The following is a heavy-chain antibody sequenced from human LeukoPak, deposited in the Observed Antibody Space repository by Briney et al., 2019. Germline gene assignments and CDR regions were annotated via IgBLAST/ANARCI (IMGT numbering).Heavy chain of an antibody. D-gene: IGHD1-1*01. CDR3: ARLERRGYYMDV. V-gene: IGHV4-59*08. CDR2: IYYSGST. CDR1: GGSITSYY. Sequence: SETLSLTCTVSGGSITSYYWSWIRQPPGKGLEWIGYIYYSGSTYYNPSLKSRVTISVDTSKNQFSLKLSSVTAADTAVYYCARLERRGYYMDVWGKGTTVTISS. J-gene: IGHJ6*03.